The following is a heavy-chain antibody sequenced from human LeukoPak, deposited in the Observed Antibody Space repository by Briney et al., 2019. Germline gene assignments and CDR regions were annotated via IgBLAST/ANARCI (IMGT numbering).Heavy chain of an antibody. CDR1: GFTFSRYA. CDR3: ATGALYAFDI. V-gene: IGHV3-30*04. J-gene: IGHJ3*02. Sequence: GRSLRLSCATSGFTFSRYAMHWVRQAPGKGLEWVAVAPHDGSDEDYADSVKGRFTISRDNSKNTLNLQMNSLGPEDTALYYCATGALYAFDIWGQGTMVSVSS. CDR2: APHDGSDE.